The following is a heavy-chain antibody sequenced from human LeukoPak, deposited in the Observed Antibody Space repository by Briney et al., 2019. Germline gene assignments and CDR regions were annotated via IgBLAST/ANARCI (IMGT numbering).Heavy chain of an antibody. Sequence: PSETLSLTCTVSGDPVSGISFYWSWIRQPPGKGLQYIGYIQYSGSTNYNPSLKSRVTISVDTSKNQFSLKLSSVTAADTAVYYCARYYDSSGYWSTPHFDYWGQGTLVTVSS. CDR3: ARYYDSSGYWSTPHFDY. CDR2: IQYSGST. V-gene: IGHV4-61*01. CDR1: GDPVSGISFY. J-gene: IGHJ4*02. D-gene: IGHD3-22*01.